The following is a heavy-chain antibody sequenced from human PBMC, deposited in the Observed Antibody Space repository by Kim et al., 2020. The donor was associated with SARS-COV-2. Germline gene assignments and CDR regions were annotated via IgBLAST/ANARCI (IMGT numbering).Heavy chain of an antibody. Sequence: GGSLRLSCAASGFTFSSYAMHWVRQAPGKGLEWVAVISYDGSNKYYADSVKGRFTISRDNSKNTLYLQMNSLRAEDTAVYYCARVQQLVSVYWGQGTLVTVSS. D-gene: IGHD6-13*01. CDR2: ISYDGSNK. V-gene: IGHV3-30*04. CDR3: ARVQQLVSVY. CDR1: GFTFSSYA. J-gene: IGHJ4*02.